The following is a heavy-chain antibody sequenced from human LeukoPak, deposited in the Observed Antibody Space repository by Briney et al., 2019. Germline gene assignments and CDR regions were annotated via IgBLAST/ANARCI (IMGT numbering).Heavy chain of an antibody. D-gene: IGHD5-24*01. J-gene: IGHJ3*02. CDR1: GGSFSDYY. Sequence: SETLSLTCAVYGGSFSDYYWSWIRQPPGKGLELIGEINHSGSTNYSPSLKSRVTISVDTSKNQFSLKLTSVTAADTAVYYCARGLLDGYTHPAAFDIWGQGTMVTVSS. V-gene: IGHV4-34*01. CDR2: INHSGST. CDR3: ARGLLDGYTHPAAFDI.